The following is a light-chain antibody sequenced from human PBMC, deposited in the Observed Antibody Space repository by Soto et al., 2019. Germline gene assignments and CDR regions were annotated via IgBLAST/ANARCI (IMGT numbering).Light chain of an antibody. Sequence: QSVLTQPPSASGSPGQSVTISCTGSSSDIGAYNFVSWYQQHPGKAPKVIISEVYKRPSGVPSRFSGSKSGNTASLTISGLQADDEADYYCSAHAVSNNPFAFGGGTKLTVL. J-gene: IGLJ2*01. CDR2: EVY. CDR3: SAHAVSNNPFA. CDR1: SSDIGAYNF. V-gene: IGLV2-8*01.